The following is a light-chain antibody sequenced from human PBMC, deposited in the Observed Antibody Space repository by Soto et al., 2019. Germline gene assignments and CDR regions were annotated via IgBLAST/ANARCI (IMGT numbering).Light chain of an antibody. CDR2: AAS. Sequence: EIVLTQSPGTLSLSPGERATLSCRASRSFASSYLGWYQQKPGQAPRLLIYAASSRATGIPDRFSGSGSGTDFTLTISRLEPEDAAVYYCKQYGSSPPYTFGQETKLEI. V-gene: IGKV3-20*01. CDR3: KQYGSSPPYT. J-gene: IGKJ2*01. CDR1: RSFASSY.